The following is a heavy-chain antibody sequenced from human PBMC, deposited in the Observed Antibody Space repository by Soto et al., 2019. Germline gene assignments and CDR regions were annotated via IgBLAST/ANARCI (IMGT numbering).Heavy chain of an antibody. V-gene: IGHV4-31*03. J-gene: IGHJ6*02. Sequence: SETLSLTCTVSGGSISSGGYYWSWIRQHPGKGLEWIGYIYYSGSTYYNPSLKSRVTISVDTSKNQFSLKLSSVTAADTAVYYCASEWVDGSGPPRDYYYYGMDVWGQGTTVTVSS. CDR3: ASEWVDGSGPPRDYYYYGMDV. CDR1: GGSISSGGYY. CDR2: IYYSGST. D-gene: IGHD3-10*01.